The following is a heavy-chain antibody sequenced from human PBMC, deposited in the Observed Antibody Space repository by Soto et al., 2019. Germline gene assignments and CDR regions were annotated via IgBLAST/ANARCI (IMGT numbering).Heavy chain of an antibody. V-gene: IGHV1-18*04. D-gene: IGHD3-22*01. Sequence: QVQLVQSGAEVKKPGASVKVSCKASGYTFTIYGISWVRQAPGQGLEWMGWISGYNGNTDYAQNLQDRVTLTTDASTSSVYMELRSLRSYATAVYYCARVDYYDSSGYDGYWGQGTLITVSS. CDR3: ARVDYYDSSGYDGY. CDR2: ISGYNGNT. CDR1: GYTFTIYG. J-gene: IGHJ4*02.